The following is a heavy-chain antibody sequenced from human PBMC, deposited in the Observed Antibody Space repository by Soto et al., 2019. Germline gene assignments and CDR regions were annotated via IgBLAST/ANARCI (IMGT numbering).Heavy chain of an antibody. D-gene: IGHD3-16*01. CDR2: IYSGGST. V-gene: IGHV3-53*04. Sequence: EVQLVESGGGLVQPGGSLRLSCAASGFTVSSNYMSWVRQAPGKGLEWVSVIYSGGSTYYADSVKGRFTISRHKSKNTLYLQMNSLRAEGTAVYYCARDPGGAGKDDYWGQGTLVTVSS. CDR1: GFTVSSNY. CDR3: ARDPGGAGKDDY. J-gene: IGHJ4*02.